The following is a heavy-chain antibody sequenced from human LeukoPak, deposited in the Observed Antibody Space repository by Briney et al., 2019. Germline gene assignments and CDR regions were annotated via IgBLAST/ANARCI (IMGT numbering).Heavy chain of an antibody. V-gene: IGHV3-21*01. CDR2: ISTSSRYI. J-gene: IGHJ5*02. CDR3: ARADCSGSTCYLRRIWFGP. Sequence: GGSLRLSCAASGFTFSSFDMNWVRQAPGKGLEWVSSISTSSRYIYYRDSVKGRFTISRDDAKNSLYLQMNSLRVEDTAVYYCARADCSGSTCYLRRIWFGPWGQGTLVTVSS. D-gene: IGHD2-2*01. CDR1: GFTFSSFD.